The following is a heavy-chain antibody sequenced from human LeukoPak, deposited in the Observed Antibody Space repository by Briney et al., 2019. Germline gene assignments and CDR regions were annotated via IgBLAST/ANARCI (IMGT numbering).Heavy chain of an antibody. CDR3: AATDGSDWYRFDP. Sequence: GGSLRLSCAASGFTFSSYSMNWVRQAPGKGLEWVAYIRNDGSNTNYADSVMGRFTISRDDSKRTLYLQMNSLTPEDTGVYYCAATDGSDWYRFDPWGQGTLITVSS. D-gene: IGHD6-19*01. CDR2: IRNDGSNT. J-gene: IGHJ5*02. CDR1: GFTFSSYS. V-gene: IGHV3-30*02.